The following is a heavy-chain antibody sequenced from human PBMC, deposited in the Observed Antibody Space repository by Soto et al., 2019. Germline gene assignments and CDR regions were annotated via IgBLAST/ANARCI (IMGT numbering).Heavy chain of an antibody. Sequence: KPSETLSLTCTVSGGSISSAAYYWSWVRQPPGKDLEYIGYIYYTGNTYYNPSLNSRLTMSVDTSKNQFSLKLSSVTAADTAVYYCVRRLAVKPQYYFDYWGQGTLVTVSS. D-gene: IGHD6-19*01. J-gene: IGHJ4*02. CDR2: IYYTGNT. V-gene: IGHV4-30-4*01. CDR1: GGSISSAAYY. CDR3: VRRLAVKPQYYFDY.